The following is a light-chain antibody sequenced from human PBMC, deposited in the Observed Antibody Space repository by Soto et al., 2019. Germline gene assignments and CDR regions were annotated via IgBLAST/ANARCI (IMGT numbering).Light chain of an antibody. V-gene: IGLV2-11*01. CDR1: SSDVGGYNS. J-gene: IGLJ1*01. CDR2: DVS. CDR3: CSYAGTPYV. Sequence: QSALTQPRSVSGSPGQSVTISCTGTSSDVGGYNSVSWYQQHPGKAPKLMIYDVSGRPSGVPDRFSGSKSGNTASLTISGLQAEDEADYYCCSYAGTPYVFGTGTKLTVL.